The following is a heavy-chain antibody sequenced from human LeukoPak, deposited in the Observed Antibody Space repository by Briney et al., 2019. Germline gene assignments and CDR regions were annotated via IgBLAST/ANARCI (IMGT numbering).Heavy chain of an antibody. CDR3: ARVIGWSLFDC. D-gene: IGHD2-15*01. CDR2: IWYDGSKE. CDR1: GFTFSSYG. Sequence: TGGSLRLSCAASGFTFSSYGMHWVRQAPGKGLEWVAVIWYDGSKEYPADSVKGRFTISRDNSKNTLYLQMSDLRAEDTAVYYCARVIGWSLFDCWGQGTLVTVSS. J-gene: IGHJ4*02. V-gene: IGHV3-33*01.